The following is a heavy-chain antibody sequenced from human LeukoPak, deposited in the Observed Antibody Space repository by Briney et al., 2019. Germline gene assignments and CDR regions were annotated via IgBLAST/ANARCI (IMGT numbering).Heavy chain of an antibody. J-gene: IGHJ3*02. Sequence: SETLSLTCAVYGGSFSVYYWSCSRHPPGKGLEWIGEINHSGSTNYNPSLKSRVTISVDTSKNQFSLKLTSVTAADTAVYYCARGLTYYFDSSGYYVTDAFDIWGQGTMVTVSS. CDR1: GGSFSVYY. CDR3: ARGLTYYFDSSGYYVTDAFDI. CDR2: INHSGST. V-gene: IGHV4-34*01. D-gene: IGHD3-22*01.